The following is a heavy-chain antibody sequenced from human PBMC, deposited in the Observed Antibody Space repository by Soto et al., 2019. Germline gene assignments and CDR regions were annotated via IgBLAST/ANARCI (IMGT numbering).Heavy chain of an antibody. D-gene: IGHD3-22*01. J-gene: IGHJ6*02. CDR3: ARERNYDSSGYSYYYGMDV. Sequence: QVQLQESGPGLVKPSQTLSLTCTVSGGSISSGGYYWSWIRQHPGKGLEWIGYIYDSGSTYYNPSLQSRVTISVDTSKKQFSLKLSSVTAADTAVYYCARERNYDSSGYSYYYGMDVWGQGTTVTVSS. V-gene: IGHV4-31*03. CDR2: IYDSGST. CDR1: GGSISSGGYY.